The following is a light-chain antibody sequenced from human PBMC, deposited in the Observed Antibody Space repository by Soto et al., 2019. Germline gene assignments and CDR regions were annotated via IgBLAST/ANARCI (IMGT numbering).Light chain of an antibody. Sequence: DIQLTQSPSFLSASVGYRVTITCRASQGISSYLAWYQQKPEKAPKHLIYAASTLQSEVSSRISGSGSGTKSTLTISSLQHEDFATYYCQQLNSYPLTFGGGTKLEIK. CDR2: AAS. V-gene: IGKV1-9*01. CDR1: QGISSY. J-gene: IGKJ4*01. CDR3: QQLNSYPLT.